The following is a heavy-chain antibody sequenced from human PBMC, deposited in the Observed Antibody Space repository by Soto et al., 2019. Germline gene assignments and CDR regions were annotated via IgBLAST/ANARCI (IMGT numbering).Heavy chain of an antibody. CDR3: ARGHGDYYDY. D-gene: IGHD4-17*01. J-gene: IGHJ4*02. Sequence: SETLSLTCTVSGGSTSSYYWSWIRQPPGKGLEWIGYIYYSGSTNYNPSLKSRVTISVDTSKNQFSLKLSSVTAADTAVYYCARGHGDYYDYWGQGTLVTVSS. CDR2: IYYSGST. V-gene: IGHV4-59*01. CDR1: GGSTSSYY.